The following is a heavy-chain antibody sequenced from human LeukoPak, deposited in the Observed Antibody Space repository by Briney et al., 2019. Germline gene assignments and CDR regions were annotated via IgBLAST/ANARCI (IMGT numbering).Heavy chain of an antibody. Sequence: SETLSLTCTVSGGSISSYYWSWIRQPPGKGLEWIGYIYHSGSTNYNPSLKSRVTISVDTSKNQFSLKLSSVTAADTAVYYCARQGHDDWFDPWGQGTLVTVSS. J-gene: IGHJ5*02. CDR1: GGSISSYY. CDR3: ARQGHDDWFDP. V-gene: IGHV4-59*08. CDR2: IYHSGST.